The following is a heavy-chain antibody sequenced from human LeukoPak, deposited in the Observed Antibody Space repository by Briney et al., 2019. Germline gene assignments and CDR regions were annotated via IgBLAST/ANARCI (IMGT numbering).Heavy chain of an antibody. CDR1: GGSISSYY. D-gene: IGHD2-2*02. V-gene: IGHV4-59*01. CDR3: ARGPYCSSTSCYRAIRWFDP. CDR2: IYYSGST. Sequence: SETLSLTCTVSGGSISSYYWSWIRHPPRKGLEWNGYIYYSGSTNYNPSLKSRVTISVDTSKNQFSLKLSSVTAADTAVYYCARGPYCSSTSCYRAIRWFDPWGQGTLVTVSS. J-gene: IGHJ5*02.